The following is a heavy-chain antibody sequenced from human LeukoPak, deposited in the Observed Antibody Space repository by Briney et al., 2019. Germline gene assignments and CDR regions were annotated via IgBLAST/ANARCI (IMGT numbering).Heavy chain of an antibody. CDR3: ARGGGVHDYVFDY. CDR1: GGSASTYY. D-gene: IGHD4-17*01. V-gene: IGHV4-59*02. J-gene: IGHJ4*02. CDR2: IYFSGTT. Sequence: SETLSLTCTVSGGSASTYYWNWIRQPPGKGLEWIGYIYFSGTTKYNPSLKSRVTISVDTSENHFSLRLRSVTAADTAVYYCARGGGVHDYVFDYWGQGTLVTVSS.